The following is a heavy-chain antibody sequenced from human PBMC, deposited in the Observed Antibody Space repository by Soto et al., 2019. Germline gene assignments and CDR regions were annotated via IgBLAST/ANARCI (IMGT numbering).Heavy chain of an antibody. CDR3: ARDRAPARYSGYTS. D-gene: IGHD5-12*01. V-gene: IGHV3-7*01. CDR2: IDLDGSEK. Sequence: GGSLRLSCAVSGFTFSNYFMSWVRQAPGKGLEWVANIDLDGSEKNYVDSVKGRFTISRDNAKNSLYLQMNSLRVEDTAVYYCARDRAPARYSGYTSGGQGTPVPVSS. J-gene: IGHJ4*02. CDR1: GFTFSNYF.